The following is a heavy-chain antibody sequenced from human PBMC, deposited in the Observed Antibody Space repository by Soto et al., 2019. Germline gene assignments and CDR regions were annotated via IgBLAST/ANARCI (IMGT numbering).Heavy chain of an antibody. CDR2: IKSKNDGGAT. V-gene: IGHV3-15*07. Sequence: EVQLVESGGGLVKPGGSLRLSCAASGLTFNNAWMNWVRQAPGKGLEWVGRIKSKNDGGATEYSAPVKDRFTISRDDSKNTLYLQMNSLKTEDTAVYYCTTGGQWGIWGQGTMVTVSS. J-gene: IGHJ3*02. D-gene: IGHD2-8*01. CDR1: GLTFNNAW. CDR3: TTGGQWGI.